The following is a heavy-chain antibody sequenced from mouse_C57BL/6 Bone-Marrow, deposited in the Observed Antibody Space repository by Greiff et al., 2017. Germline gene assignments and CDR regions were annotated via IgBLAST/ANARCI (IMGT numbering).Heavy chain of an antibody. CDR3: ARDLLWVLFDY. J-gene: IGHJ2*01. CDR1: GYTFTDYN. V-gene: IGHV1-18*01. D-gene: IGHD2-1*01. Sequence: EVQLQESGPELVKPGASVKIPCKASGYTFTDYNMDWVKQSHGKSLEWIGDINPNNGGTIYNQKFKGKATLTVDKSSSTAYMELRSLTSEDTAVYYCARDLLWVLFDYWGQGTTLTGSS. CDR2: INPNNGGT.